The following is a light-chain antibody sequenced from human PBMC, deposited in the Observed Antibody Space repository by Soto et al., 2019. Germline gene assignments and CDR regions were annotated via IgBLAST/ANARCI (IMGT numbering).Light chain of an antibody. CDR1: SSDVGGYQY. CDR3: CSYTLRSTLV. J-gene: IGLJ2*01. V-gene: IGLV2-14*01. Sequence: QSALTQPASVSGSPGQSITISCTGTSSDVGGYQYVSWYQQYPGKAPKLVSYEVSNRPSGVSIRFSGSESGDTASLTISGLQAEDEADYYCCSYTLRSTLVFGGGTKVTVL. CDR2: EVS.